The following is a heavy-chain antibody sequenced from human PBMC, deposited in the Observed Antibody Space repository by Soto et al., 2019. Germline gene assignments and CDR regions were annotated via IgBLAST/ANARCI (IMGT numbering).Heavy chain of an antibody. J-gene: IGHJ6*02. Sequence: QVQLVQSGAEVKKPGSSVKVSCKASGGTFSSYAISWVRQAPGQGLEWMGGIIPIFGTADYAQKFQGRATITADESTSTAYVELSSLRSEDTAVYYCAKNPENYYYGMDVSGQGTTVTVSS. V-gene: IGHV1-69*12. CDR3: AKNPENYYYGMDV. CDR2: IIPIFGTA. CDR1: GGTFSSYA.